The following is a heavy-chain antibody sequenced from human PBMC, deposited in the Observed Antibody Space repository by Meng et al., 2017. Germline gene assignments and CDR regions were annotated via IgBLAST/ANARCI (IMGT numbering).Heavy chain of an antibody. Sequence: GESLKISCAASGFTFSSYSMHWVRRAPGKELEWVALISYDGSNKYYADSVKGRFTISRDNSKNTLYLQMNSLRAEDTAVYYCARDLGKRITVVRGRDYYSDMEVWGQGTMVTVSS. J-gene: IGHJ6*02. CDR2: ISYDGSNK. CDR3: ARDLGKRITVVRGRDYYSDMEV. CDR1: GFTFSSYS. D-gene: IGHD3-10*01. V-gene: IGHV3-30*04.